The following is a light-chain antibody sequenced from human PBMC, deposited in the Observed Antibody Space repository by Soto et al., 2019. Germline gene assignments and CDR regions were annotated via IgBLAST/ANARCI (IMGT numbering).Light chain of an antibody. CDR1: QGIVNY. Sequence: IQLTQSPSSLSASVGDRVTITCLASQGIVNYLSCYQQKPYKSPKLLIYGASTLQSGVPSRFGGSESGTDFTLTVSSLQPEDFATYYCQQLFMYPPTFGPGTKVDIK. CDR2: GAS. CDR3: QQLFMYPPT. V-gene: IGKV1-9*01. J-gene: IGKJ3*01.